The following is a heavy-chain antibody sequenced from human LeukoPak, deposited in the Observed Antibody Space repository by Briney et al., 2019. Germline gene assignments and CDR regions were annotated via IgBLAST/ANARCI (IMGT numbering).Heavy chain of an antibody. CDR3: ARGSLGITIFGVDRYVDY. Sequence: ASVKVSCKASGYTFTSYYMHWVRQAPAQGLEWMGIINPSGGSTSYAQKFQGRVTMTRDTSTSTVYMELSSLRSEDTAVYYCARGSLGITIFGVDRYVDYWGQGTLVTVSS. CDR2: INPSGGST. J-gene: IGHJ4*02. D-gene: IGHD3-3*01. CDR1: GYTFTSYY. V-gene: IGHV1-46*01.